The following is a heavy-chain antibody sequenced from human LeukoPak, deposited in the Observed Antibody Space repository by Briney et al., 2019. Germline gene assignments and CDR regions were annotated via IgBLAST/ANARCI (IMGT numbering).Heavy chain of an antibody. CDR3: ARSPTYFSDSNGYPRGFDY. D-gene: IGHD3-22*01. V-gene: IGHV4-59*01. CDR2: ISYSGST. CDR1: GGSISSYY. J-gene: IGHJ4*02. Sequence: SETLSLTCTVSGGSISSYYWSWIRQPPGKGLEWIGYISYSGSTNYNPSLKSRVTISLHTSKNQFSLNLSSVTAADTAVYYCARSPTYFSDSNGYPRGFDYWGQGTLVTVSS.